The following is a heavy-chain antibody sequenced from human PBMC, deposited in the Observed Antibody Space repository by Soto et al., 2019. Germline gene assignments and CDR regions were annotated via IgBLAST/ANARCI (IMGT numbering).Heavy chain of an antibody. J-gene: IGHJ3*02. Sequence: PSETLSLTCAVYGGSFSGYYWSWIRQPPGKGLQWIGEISHSGSPNYNPSLKSRVTISVDTSKNQFSLKLGSVTAADTAVYYCATYQEICSRANCYGAFDIWGQGTVVTVSS. CDR1: GGSFSGYY. CDR3: ATYQEICSRANCYGAFDI. CDR2: ISHSGSP. V-gene: IGHV4-34*01. D-gene: IGHD2-2*01.